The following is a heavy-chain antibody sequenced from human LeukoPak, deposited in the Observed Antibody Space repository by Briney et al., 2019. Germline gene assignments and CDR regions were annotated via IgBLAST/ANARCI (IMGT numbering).Heavy chain of an antibody. Sequence: GRSLRLSCAASGFTFSSYAMHWVRQAPGKGLEWVAVISYDGSNKYYADSVRGRFTISRDNSKNTLYLQMNSLRAEDTAVYYCARESYYYGSGSYRYNWFDPWGQGTLVTVSS. CDR1: GFTFSSYA. CDR2: ISYDGSNK. J-gene: IGHJ5*02. D-gene: IGHD3-10*01. CDR3: ARESYYYGSGSYRYNWFDP. V-gene: IGHV3-30*04.